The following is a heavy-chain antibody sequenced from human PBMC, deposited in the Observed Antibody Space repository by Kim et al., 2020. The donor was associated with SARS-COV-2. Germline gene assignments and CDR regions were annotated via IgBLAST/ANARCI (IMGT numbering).Heavy chain of an antibody. CDR3: TTLRKFCRDSSWYY. V-gene: IGHV3-15*01. Sequence: GGSLRLSCAGSSFSLTNVWMNWVRQAPGKGLEWVGRIKTKTDAETADYAAPVKGRFTISRDDSENTVSLQMTSLKTDDTAVYYCTTLRKFCRDSSWYY. J-gene: IGHJ4*01. D-gene: IGHD3-22*01. CDR1: SFSLTNVW. CDR2: IKTKTDAETA.